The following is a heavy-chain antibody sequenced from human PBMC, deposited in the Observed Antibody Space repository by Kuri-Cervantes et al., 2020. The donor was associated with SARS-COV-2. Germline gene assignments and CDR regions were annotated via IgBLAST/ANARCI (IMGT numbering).Heavy chain of an antibody. J-gene: IGHJ4*02. CDR2: INPNSGGT. V-gene: IGHV1-2*06. D-gene: IGHD2-21*01. Sequence: ASVKVSCKASGYTFTGYYMHWVRQAPGQGLEWMGRINPNSGGTNYAQKFQGRVTMTRDTSISTDYMELSRLRSDDTAVYYCASQLGGGASEYYFDYWGQGTLVTVSS. CDR3: ASQLGGGASEYYFDY. CDR1: GYTFTGYY.